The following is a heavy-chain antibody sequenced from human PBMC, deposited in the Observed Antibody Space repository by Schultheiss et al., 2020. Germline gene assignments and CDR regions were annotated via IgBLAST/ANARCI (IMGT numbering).Heavy chain of an antibody. CDR1: GGSISSYY. D-gene: IGHD6-19*01. Sequence: SETLSLTCTVSGGSISSYYWSWIRQPPGKGLEWIGYIYYSGSTNYNPSLKSRVTISVDTSKNQFSLKLSSVTAADTAVYYCARGGYSSGWYVYYYYGMDVWGQGTTVTVSS. CDR2: IYYSGST. V-gene: IGHV4-59*01. J-gene: IGHJ6*02. CDR3: ARGGYSSGWYVYYYYGMDV.